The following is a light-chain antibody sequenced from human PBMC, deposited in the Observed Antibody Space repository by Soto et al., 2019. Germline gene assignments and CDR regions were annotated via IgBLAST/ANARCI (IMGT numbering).Light chain of an antibody. Sequence: EIVMTQSPATLSVSPGERVTLSCRASQSVSSYLAWYQQKPGQAPRLLIYGASTRATGIPARFSGSGSGPEFTLTISSLQSEDFAVYYCQQYNNWPATFGQGTKVGIK. CDR3: QQYNNWPAT. CDR2: GAS. CDR1: QSVSSY. V-gene: IGKV3-15*01. J-gene: IGKJ1*01.